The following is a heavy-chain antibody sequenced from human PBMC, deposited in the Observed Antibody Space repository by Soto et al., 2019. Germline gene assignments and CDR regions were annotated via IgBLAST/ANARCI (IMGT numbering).Heavy chain of an antibody. V-gene: IGHV3-33*01. CDR3: AREAEHDYGDYGAPEPAGAFDI. D-gene: IGHD4-17*01. CDR2: IWYDGSNK. CDR1: GFTFSSYG. Sequence: GGSLRLSCAASGFTFSSYGMHWVRQAPGKGLEWVAVIWYDGSNKYYADSVKGRFTISRDNSKNTLYLQMNSLRAEDTAVYYCAREAEHDYGDYGAPEPAGAFDIWGQGTMVTVSS. J-gene: IGHJ3*02.